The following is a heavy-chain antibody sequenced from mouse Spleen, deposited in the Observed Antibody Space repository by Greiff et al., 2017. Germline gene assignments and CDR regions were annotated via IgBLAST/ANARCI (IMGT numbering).Heavy chain of an antibody. CDR1: GFSLTGYG. Sequence: QVQLKESGPGLVAPSQSLSITCTVSGFSLTGYGVNWVRQPPGKGLEWLGMIWGDGSTDYNSALKSRLSISKDNSKSQVFLKMNSLQTDDTARYYCARDRGDGYSYWYFDVWGAGTTVTVSS. CDR3: ARDRGDGYSYWYFDV. CDR2: IWGDGST. D-gene: IGHD2-3*01. V-gene: IGHV2-6-7*01. J-gene: IGHJ1*01.